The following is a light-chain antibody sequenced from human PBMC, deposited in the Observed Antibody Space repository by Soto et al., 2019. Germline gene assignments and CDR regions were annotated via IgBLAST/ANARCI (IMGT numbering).Light chain of an antibody. J-gene: IGLJ1*01. CDR3: AAWDDSLNACV. Sequence: QSVLTQAPSASGTPGQRVTITCSGRSSNIGSKTVNWYQQLPGMAPKLLIFNNHQRPSGVPDRFSGSKSGTSASLAISGLQSEDEADYYCAAWDDSLNACVFGTGTKLTVL. CDR2: NNH. CDR1: SSNIGSKT. V-gene: IGLV1-44*01.